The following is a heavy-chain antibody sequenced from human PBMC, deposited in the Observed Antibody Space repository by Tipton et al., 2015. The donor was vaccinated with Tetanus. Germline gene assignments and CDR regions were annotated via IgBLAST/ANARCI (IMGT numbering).Heavy chain of an antibody. CDR1: GFTFSSYG. D-gene: IGHD6-19*01. J-gene: IGHJ6*02. Sequence: CAASGFTFSSYGMHWVRQAPGKGLEWVAVISYDGSNKYYADSVKGRFAISRDNSKNTLYLQMNSLRAEDTAVYYCAKAFNQQWLVLRSDYGMDVWGQGTTVTVSS. CDR2: ISYDGSNK. V-gene: IGHV3-30*18. CDR3: AKAFNQQWLVLRSDYGMDV.